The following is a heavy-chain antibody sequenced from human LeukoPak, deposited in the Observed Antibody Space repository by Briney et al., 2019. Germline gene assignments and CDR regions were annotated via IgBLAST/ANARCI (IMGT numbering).Heavy chain of an antibody. V-gene: IGHV4-39*07. Sequence: PSETLSLTCTISDDSISNNRYFWAWIRQPPGKGLEWIGSINYSGMTYYNPSLKSRVTISVDTSKNQFSLKLSSVTAADTAVYYCARGNGSGSYFAYYFDYWGQGPLVTVSS. CDR3: ARGNGSGSYFAYYFDY. D-gene: IGHD3-10*01. CDR1: DDSISNNRYF. CDR2: INYSGMT. J-gene: IGHJ4*02.